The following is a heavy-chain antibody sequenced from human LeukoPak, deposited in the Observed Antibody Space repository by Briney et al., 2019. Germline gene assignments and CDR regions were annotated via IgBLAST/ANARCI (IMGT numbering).Heavy chain of an antibody. D-gene: IGHD3-22*01. CDR1: GFTFSTYD. J-gene: IGHJ4*02. Sequence: GGSLRLSCAASGFTFSTYDMHWVRQATGKGLEWVSAIGAGGDTYYADSVKGRFTISRDNSKNTLYLQMNSLRAEDTAVYYCAKGRSAAMIEAAFDYWGQGTLVTVSS. V-gene: IGHV3-13*01. CDR2: IGAGGDT. CDR3: AKGRSAAMIEAAFDY.